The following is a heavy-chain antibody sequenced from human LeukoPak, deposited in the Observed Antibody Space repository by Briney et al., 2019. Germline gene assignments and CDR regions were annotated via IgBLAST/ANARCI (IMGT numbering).Heavy chain of an antibody. CDR1: GGSISSGDYY. CDR2: IYYSGST. CDR3: ARIFRGADGSGSYYRTFDY. Sequence: PSQTLSLTCTVSGGSISSGDYYWSWIRQPPGKGLEWIGYIYYSGSTYYNPSLKSQVTISVDTSKNQFSLKPSSVTAADTAVYYCARIFRGADGSGSYYRTFDYWGQGTLVTVSS. J-gene: IGHJ4*02. D-gene: IGHD3-10*01. V-gene: IGHV4-30-4*01.